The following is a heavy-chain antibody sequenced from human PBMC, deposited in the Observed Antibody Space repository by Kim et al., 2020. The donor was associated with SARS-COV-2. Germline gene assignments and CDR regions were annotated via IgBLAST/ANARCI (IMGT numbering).Heavy chain of an antibody. V-gene: IGHV3-64*01. J-gene: IGHJ6*02. CDR1: GFTFSSYA. Sequence: GGSLRLSCAASGFTFSSYAMHWVRQAPGKGLEYVSAISSNGGSTYYANSVKGRFTISRDNSKNTLYLQMGSLRAEDMAVYYCARDTYYYDSSGLYYYYYGMDVWGQGTTVTVSS. CDR2: ISSNGGST. D-gene: IGHD3-22*01. CDR3: ARDTYYYDSSGLYYYYYGMDV.